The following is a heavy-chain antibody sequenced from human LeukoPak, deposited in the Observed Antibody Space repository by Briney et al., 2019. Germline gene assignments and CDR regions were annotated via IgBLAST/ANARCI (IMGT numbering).Heavy chain of an antibody. V-gene: IGHV1-2*02. CDR2: INPNSGGT. D-gene: IGHD3-10*01. CDR1: GYTFTGYY. Sequence: ASVEVSCKASGYTFTGYYMHWVRQAPGQGLEWMGWINPNSGGTNYAQKFQGRVTMTRDTSISTAYMELSRLRSDDTAVYYCARNRYGSGSYLEDYWGQGTLVTVSS. CDR3: ARNRYGSGSYLEDY. J-gene: IGHJ4*02.